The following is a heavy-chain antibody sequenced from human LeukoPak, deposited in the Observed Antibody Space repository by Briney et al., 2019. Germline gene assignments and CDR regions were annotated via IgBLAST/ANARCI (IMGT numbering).Heavy chain of an antibody. CDR2: IIPILGIA. CDR3: ARVLPKANWGSRTGDY. CDR1: GGTFSSYA. Sequence: GASVKVSCKASGGTFSSYAISWVRQAPGQGLEWMGRIIPILGIANYAQKFQGRVTITADKSTSTAYMELSSLRSEDTAVYYCARVLPKANWGSRTGDYWGQGTLVTVSS. V-gene: IGHV1-69*04. J-gene: IGHJ4*02. D-gene: IGHD7-27*01.